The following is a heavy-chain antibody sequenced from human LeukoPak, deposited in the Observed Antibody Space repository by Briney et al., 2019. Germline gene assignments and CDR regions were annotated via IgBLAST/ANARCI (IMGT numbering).Heavy chain of an antibody. CDR3: ARELIAAAGAPTMDAFDI. V-gene: IGHV1-46*01. Sequence: ASVKVSCKASGYAFTSYYMHWVRQAPGQGLEWMGIINPSGGSTSYAQKFQGRVTMTRDMSTSTVYMELSSLRSEDTAVYYCARELIAAAGAPTMDAFDIWGQGTMVTVSS. J-gene: IGHJ3*02. CDR1: GYAFTSYY. D-gene: IGHD6-13*01. CDR2: INPSGGST.